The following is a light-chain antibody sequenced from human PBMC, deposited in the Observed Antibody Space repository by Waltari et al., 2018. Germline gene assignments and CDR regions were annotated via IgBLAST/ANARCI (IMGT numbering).Light chain of an antibody. CDR2: EVA. J-gene: IGLJ3*02. CDR3: CSYTDTWV. CDR1: SSDVGSQNL. V-gene: IGLV2-23*02. Sequence: QSALTQPASVSGSPGQSITISCTGTSSDVGSQNLVSWYQQHPGKAPKLIICEVAKRPSVGSDRCSGSQSGDTASLTISGLQAEDEADYYCCSYTDTWVFGGGTKLTVL.